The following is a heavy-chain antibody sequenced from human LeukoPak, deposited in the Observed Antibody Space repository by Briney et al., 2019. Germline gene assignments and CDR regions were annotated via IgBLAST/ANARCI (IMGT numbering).Heavy chain of an antibody. Sequence: SSETLSLTCAVYGGSFSGYYWSWIRQPPGKGLEWIGEINHSGSTNYNPSLKSRVTISVDTSKNQFSLKLSSVTAADTAVYYCARARITMVRGVNYGMDVWGQGTTVTVSS. CDR1: GGSFSGYY. D-gene: IGHD3-10*01. CDR3: ARARITMVRGVNYGMDV. J-gene: IGHJ6*02. V-gene: IGHV4-34*01. CDR2: INHSGST.